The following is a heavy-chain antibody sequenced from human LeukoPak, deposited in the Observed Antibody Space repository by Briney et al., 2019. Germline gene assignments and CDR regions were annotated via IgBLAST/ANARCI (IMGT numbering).Heavy chain of an antibody. CDR1: GGSISSSSYY. CDR3: ARDPIRGDYGDHGWFDP. D-gene: IGHD4-17*01. Sequence: SETLSLTCTVSGGSISSSSYYWGWIRQPPGKGLEWIGSIYYSGSTYYNPSLKSRVTISVDTSKNQFSLKLSSVTAADTAVYYCARDPIRGDYGDHGWFDPWGQGTLVTVSS. V-gene: IGHV4-39*07. CDR2: IYYSGST. J-gene: IGHJ5*02.